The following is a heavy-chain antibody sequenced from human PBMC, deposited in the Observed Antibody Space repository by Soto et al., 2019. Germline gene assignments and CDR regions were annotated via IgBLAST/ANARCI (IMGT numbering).Heavy chain of an antibody. D-gene: IGHD6-6*01. J-gene: IGHJ5*02. CDR2: ICNSGTT. V-gene: IGHV4-59*08. Sequence: SETLSLTCSVPGGSIRSHNWSWIRQPPGKGLEWIGCICNSGTTNYNPSLKSRVTISIDTSKNQFSLKLSSVTAADTAVYYCARQLRSIADNWFDPWGQGTLVTVSS. CDR1: GGSIRSHN. CDR3: ARQLRSIADNWFDP.